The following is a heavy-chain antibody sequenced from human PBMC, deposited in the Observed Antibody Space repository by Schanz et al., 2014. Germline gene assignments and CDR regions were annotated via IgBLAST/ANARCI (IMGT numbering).Heavy chain of an antibody. Sequence: QVQLVQSGAEVKKPGASVKVSCKASGYTFTSYGISWVRQAPGQGLEWMGWISAYNGNTKYPQKLQGRVTMTTDTSTSTAYMELRSLRSDDTAVYYCARDAADFYDILTEEDYWGQGILVTVSS. CDR3: ARDAADFYDILTEEDY. CDR2: ISAYNGNT. J-gene: IGHJ4*02. CDR1: GYTFTSYG. D-gene: IGHD3-9*01. V-gene: IGHV1-18*01.